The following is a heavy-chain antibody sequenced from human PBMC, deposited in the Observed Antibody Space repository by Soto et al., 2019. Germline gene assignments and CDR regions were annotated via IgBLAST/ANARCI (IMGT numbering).Heavy chain of an antibody. CDR1: GVTVSSSY. CDR2: IYSGDST. J-gene: IGHJ4*02. D-gene: IGHD2-15*01. CDR3: AREGDCSGGSCYTDY. V-gene: IGHV3-53*01. Sequence: GGSLRLSCAASGVTVSSSYMSWVRQAPGKGLEWVSVIYSGDSTYYAASVRGRFTISRDNSKNTLYLQMNSLRAEDTAVYYCAREGDCSGGSCYTDYWGQGTLVTVSS.